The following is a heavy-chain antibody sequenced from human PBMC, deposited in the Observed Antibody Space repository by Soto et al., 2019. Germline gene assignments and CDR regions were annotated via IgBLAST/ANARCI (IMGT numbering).Heavy chain of an antibody. V-gene: IGHV3-7*03. Sequence: EVQLVESGGGLVQPGGSLRLSCAVSGFIFSDYWMTWVRQAPGKGLEWVATISPEGSEKYYVDSLKGRFTISRDNAKNSLYLQMISLRADDTAIYYCARARIDYWGRGTLITVSS. J-gene: IGHJ4*02. CDR1: GFIFSDYW. CDR3: ARARIDY. CDR2: ISPEGSEK.